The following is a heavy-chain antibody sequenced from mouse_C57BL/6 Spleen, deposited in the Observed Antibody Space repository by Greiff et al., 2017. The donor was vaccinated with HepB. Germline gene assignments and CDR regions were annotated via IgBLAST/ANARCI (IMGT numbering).Heavy chain of an antibody. D-gene: IGHD6-5*01. Sequence: VQLQQSGPELVKPGASVKISCKASGYSFTDYSMNWVQQSPGKCLEWIGEINPSDGTTSYNEKFKGKATLTVDQSSSTAYMQLNSLTSEDSAVYYCARPAYALYYAMDYWGQGTSVTVSS. J-gene: IGHJ4*01. V-gene: IGHV1-39*01. CDR1: GYSFTDYS. CDR2: INPSDGTT. CDR3: ARPAYALYYAMDY.